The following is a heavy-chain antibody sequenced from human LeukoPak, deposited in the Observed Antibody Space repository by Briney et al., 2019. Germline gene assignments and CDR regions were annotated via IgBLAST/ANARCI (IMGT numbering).Heavy chain of an antibody. CDR1: GFPFSSYA. J-gene: IGHJ3*02. D-gene: IGHD6-13*01. CDR2: ISGSGGST. Sequence: GSLSLSCAASGFPFSSYAMSWVRQAPGKGLEWVSAISGSGGSTYYADSVKGRFTISRDNSKNTLYLQMNSLRAEDTAVYYCAKVSSSWYLDSDAFDIWGQGTMVTVSS. V-gene: IGHV3-23*01. CDR3: AKVSSSWYLDSDAFDI.